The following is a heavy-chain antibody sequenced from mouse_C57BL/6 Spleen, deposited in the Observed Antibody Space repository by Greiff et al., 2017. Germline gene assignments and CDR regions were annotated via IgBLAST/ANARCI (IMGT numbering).Heavy chain of an antibody. D-gene: IGHD3-2*02. CDR1: GFTFSSYG. J-gene: IGHJ2*01. CDR3: ARQLDSSGYFDY. Sequence: EVHLVESGGDLVKPGGSLKLSCAASGFTFSSYGMSWVRQTPDKRLEWVATISSGGSYTYYPDSVKGRFTISRDNAKNTLYLQMSSLKSEDTAMYYCARQLDSSGYFDYWGQGTTLTVSS. CDR2: ISSGGSYT. V-gene: IGHV5-6*01.